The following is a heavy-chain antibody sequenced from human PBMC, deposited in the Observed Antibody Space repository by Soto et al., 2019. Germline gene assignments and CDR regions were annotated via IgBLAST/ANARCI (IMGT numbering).Heavy chain of an antibody. V-gene: IGHV4-39*01. CDR2: IYYSGST. J-gene: IGHJ6*02. CDR3: ASPYYYGSGSYYSYYYYGMDV. CDR1: GGSISSSSYY. D-gene: IGHD3-10*01. Sequence: SETLSLTCTVSGGSISSSSYYWGWIRQPPGKGLEWIGSIYYSGSTYYNPSLKSRVTISVDTSKNQFSLKLSSVTAADTAAYYCASPYYYGSGSYYSYYYYGMDVWGQGTTVTVSS.